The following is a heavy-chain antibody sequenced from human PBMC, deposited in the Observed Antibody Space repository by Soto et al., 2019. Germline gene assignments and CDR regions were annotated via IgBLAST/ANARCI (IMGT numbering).Heavy chain of an antibody. Sequence: QVQLVQAGAEVKKPGASVKVSCKASGYTFTSYDINWVRQATGQGLEWMGWMNPNSGNTGYAQKLQGRVTMTRNTSISTAYMELSSLRSEDTAVYYCARERSAAGTGWFHPWGQGTLVTVSS. J-gene: IGHJ5*02. CDR3: ARERSAAGTGWFHP. D-gene: IGHD6-13*01. CDR2: MNPNSGNT. V-gene: IGHV1-8*01. CDR1: GYTFTSYD.